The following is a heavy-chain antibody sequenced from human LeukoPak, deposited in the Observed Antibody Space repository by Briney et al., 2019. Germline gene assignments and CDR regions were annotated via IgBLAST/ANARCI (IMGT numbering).Heavy chain of an antibody. D-gene: IGHD1-26*01. V-gene: IGHV4-39*07. CDR3: ARRLYGGSYSHYFDY. J-gene: IGHJ4*02. CDR1: GGSISSSSYY. CDR2: IYYSGST. Sequence: SETLSLTCTVSGGSISSSSYYWGWIRQPPGKGLEWIGSIYYSGSTYYNPSLKSRVTISVDTSKNQFSLKLSSVTAADTAVYYCARRLYGGSYSHYFDYWGQGTLVTVSS.